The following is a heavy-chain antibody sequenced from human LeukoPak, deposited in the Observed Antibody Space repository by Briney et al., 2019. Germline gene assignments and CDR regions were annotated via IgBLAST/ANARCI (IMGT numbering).Heavy chain of an antibody. CDR1: GGSISSYY. CDR2: IYFSGST. CDR3: ARGWEPPPYDY. J-gene: IGHJ4*02. Sequence: SETLSLTCTVSGGSISSYYWSWIRQPPGKGLEWIGYIYFSGSTHYNPPLTSRVTTSVDTSKNQFSLKLSSVTAADTAVYYYARGWEPPPYDYWGQGTLVTVSS. V-gene: IGHV4-59*01. D-gene: IGHD4-23*01.